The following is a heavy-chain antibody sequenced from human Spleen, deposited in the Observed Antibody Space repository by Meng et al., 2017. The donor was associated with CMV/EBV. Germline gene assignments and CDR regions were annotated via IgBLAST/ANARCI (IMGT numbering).Heavy chain of an antibody. D-gene: IGHD3-3*01. J-gene: IGHJ4*02. CDR2: INHSGST. Sequence: SETLSLTCAVYGGSFSGYYWSWIRQPPGKGLEWIGEINHSGSTNYNPSLKSRVTISVDTSKNQFSLKLSSVTAADTAVYYCARGLTTKSGNNGSRRFLEWLLPLPAFDYWGQGTLVTVSS. V-gene: IGHV4-34*01. CDR3: ARGLTTKSGNNGSRRFLEWLLPLPAFDY. CDR1: GGSFSGYY.